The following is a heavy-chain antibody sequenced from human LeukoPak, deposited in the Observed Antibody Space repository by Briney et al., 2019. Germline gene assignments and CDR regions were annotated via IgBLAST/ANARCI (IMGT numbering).Heavy chain of an antibody. V-gene: IGHV1-69*13. CDR3: ATYSGNLLLFDY. D-gene: IGHD1-26*01. CDR2: IIPIFGTA. Sequence: SVKVSRKASGGTFSSYAISWVRQAPGQGLEWMGGIIPIFGTANYAQKFQGRVTITADESTSTAYMELSSLRSEDTAVYYCATYSGNLLLFDYWGQGTLVTVSS. J-gene: IGHJ4*02. CDR1: GGTFSSYA.